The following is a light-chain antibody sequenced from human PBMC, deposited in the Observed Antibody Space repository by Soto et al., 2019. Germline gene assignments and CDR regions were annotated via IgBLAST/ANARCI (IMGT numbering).Light chain of an antibody. Sequence: EIVVTQSPATLSVSPGERATLSCRASQSVTANLAWYQQKPGRAPRLLIYGASTRATGIPARFSGSGSGTEFTLTISSLPSEDFAVYYCQQYNSWPTFGPGTKVDIK. V-gene: IGKV3-15*01. CDR2: GAS. CDR1: QSVTAN. CDR3: QQYNSWPT. J-gene: IGKJ3*01.